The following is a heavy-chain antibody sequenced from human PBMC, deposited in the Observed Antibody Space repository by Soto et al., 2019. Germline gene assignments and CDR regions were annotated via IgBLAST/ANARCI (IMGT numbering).Heavy chain of an antibody. CDR3: AKVDIVVETTIPRNFYYYGMDV. D-gene: IGHD2-21*02. V-gene: IGHV3-23*01. Sequence: EVQVLESGGGLVQPGGSLRLSCAGSGFTFSAYAMNWVRQAPGKGLEWVSGIIASGGATYYADSVKGRFTISRDNSKNTLSLQMNSLRAEDTAIYYCAKVDIVVETTIPRNFYYYGMDVWGQGTMVTVSS. CDR1: GFTFSAYA. J-gene: IGHJ6*02. CDR2: IIASGGAT.